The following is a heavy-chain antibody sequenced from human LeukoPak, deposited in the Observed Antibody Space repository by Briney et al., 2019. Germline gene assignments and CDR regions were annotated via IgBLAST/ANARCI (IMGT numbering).Heavy chain of an antibody. D-gene: IGHD3-22*01. J-gene: IGHJ4*02. CDR3: ATPLDYYDSSGYHQGGD. V-gene: IGHV3-7*03. Sequence: PGGSLRLSCAGSGFTFSSHWMTWVRQAPGKGLEWVANIKQDGSKKNYVDSVKGRFTISRDNAKNSLYLQMNSLRAEDTAVYYCATPLDYYDSSGYHQGGDWGQGTPVTVSS. CDR2: IKQDGSKK. CDR1: GFTFSSHW.